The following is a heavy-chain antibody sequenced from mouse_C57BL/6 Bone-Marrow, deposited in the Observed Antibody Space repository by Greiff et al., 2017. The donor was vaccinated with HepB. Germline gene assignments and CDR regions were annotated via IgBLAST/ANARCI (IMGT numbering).Heavy chain of an antibody. J-gene: IGHJ3*01. V-gene: IGHV5-17*01. CDR2: ISSGSSTI. Sequence: EVMLVESGGGLVKPGGSLKLSCAASGFTFSDYGMHWVRQAPEKGLEWVAYISSGSSTIYYADTVKGRFTISRDNAKNTLFLQMTSLRSEDTAMYYCENYYGSIHVGFAYWGQGTLVTVSA. D-gene: IGHD1-1*01. CDR1: GFTFSDYG. CDR3: ENYYGSIHVGFAY.